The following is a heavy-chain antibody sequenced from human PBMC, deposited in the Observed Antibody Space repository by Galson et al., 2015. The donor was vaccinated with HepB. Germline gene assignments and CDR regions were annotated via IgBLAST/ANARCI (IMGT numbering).Heavy chain of an antibody. J-gene: IGHJ4*02. CDR2: ISPDGNNK. CDR3: ARGPTHGAFDY. V-gene: IGHV3-30*03. Sequence: LRLSCAASGFTFSISDIHWVRQAPGKGPEWVAHISPDGNNKYYAASVKGRCTVSRDNSKNTVYIDLNSLRAEDTAVYYCARGPTHGAFDYWGQGTLVTVSS. D-gene: IGHD4-17*01. CDR1: GFTFSISD.